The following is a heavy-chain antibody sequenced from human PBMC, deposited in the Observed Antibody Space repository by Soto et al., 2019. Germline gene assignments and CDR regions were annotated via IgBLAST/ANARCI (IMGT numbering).Heavy chain of an antibody. CDR2: IYYTGDT. J-gene: IGHJ6*02. V-gene: IGHV4-39*01. CDR3: ARHKELLLASLSYGLDL. D-gene: IGHD3-22*01. CDR1: VDFCSSSRYY. Sequence: SETLSLTCTVSVDFCSSSRYYWGWILQPPGKGLEWIGSIYYTGDTFFNPSLKSRVTFSVDPSKNQFSLKLTSLTAADTAVYFCARHKELLLASLSYGLDLWGQGTTVTVSS.